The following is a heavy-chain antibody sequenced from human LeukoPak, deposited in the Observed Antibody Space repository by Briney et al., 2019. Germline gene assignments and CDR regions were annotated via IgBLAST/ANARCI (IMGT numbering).Heavy chain of an antibody. CDR3: AREYLGSFDY. CDR1: GFTFSSYA. CDR2: ISYDGSNK. Sequence: GGSLRLSCAASGFTFSSYAMHWVRQAPGKGLEWVAVISYDGSNKYYADSVKGRFTISRDNSKNTLYLQMNSLRAEDTAVYYCAREYLGSFDYWGQGTLVTVSS. D-gene: IGHD1-26*01. V-gene: IGHV3-30-3*01. J-gene: IGHJ4*02.